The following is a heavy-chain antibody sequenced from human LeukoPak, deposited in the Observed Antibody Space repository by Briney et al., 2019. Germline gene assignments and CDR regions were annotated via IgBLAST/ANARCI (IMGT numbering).Heavy chain of an antibody. J-gene: IGHJ4*02. CDR2: IIPIFGTA. CDR3: ARGESYGL. D-gene: IGHD1-26*01. CDR1: GYTFTSYG. Sequence: SVKVSCKASGYTFTSYGISWVRQAPGQGLEWMGGIIPIFGTANYAQKFQGRVTITADKSTSTAHMELSSLRSEDTAVYYCARGESYGLWGQGTLVTVSS. V-gene: IGHV1-69*06.